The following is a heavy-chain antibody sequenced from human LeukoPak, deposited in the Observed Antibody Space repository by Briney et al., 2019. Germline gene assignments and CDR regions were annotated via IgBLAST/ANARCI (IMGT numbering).Heavy chain of an antibody. D-gene: IGHD3-10*01. CDR2: INPNSGGT. J-gene: IGHJ4*02. Sequence: ASVKVSCKASGYTFTGYYMHWVRQAPGQGLEWMGWINPNSGGTNYAQKSQGRVTMTRDTSISTAYMELSRLRSDDTAVYYCARANHVGDYYGSGSYYFDYWGQGTLVTVSS. CDR1: GYTFTGYY. V-gene: IGHV1-2*02. CDR3: ARANHVGDYYGSGSYYFDY.